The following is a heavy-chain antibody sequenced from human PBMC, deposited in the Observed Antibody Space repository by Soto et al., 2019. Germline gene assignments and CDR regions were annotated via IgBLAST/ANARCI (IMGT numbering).Heavy chain of an antibody. J-gene: IGHJ5*02. Sequence: VRLSCAASGFTFSSYAMSWVHQAPGKGLEWVSAISGSGGSTYYADSVKGRFTISRDNSKNTLYLQMNSLRAEDTAVYYCAKWALGRFLEWLPNPWFDPWGQGTLVTVSS. D-gene: IGHD3-3*01. CDR1: GFTFSSYA. CDR2: ISGSGGST. V-gene: IGHV3-23*01. CDR3: AKWALGRFLEWLPNPWFDP.